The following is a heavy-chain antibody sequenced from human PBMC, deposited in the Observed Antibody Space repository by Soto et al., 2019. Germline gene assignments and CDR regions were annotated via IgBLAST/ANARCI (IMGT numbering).Heavy chain of an antibody. CDR1: GFSFSSYW. Sequence: EVQLVESGGGLVQPGGSLRLSCAASGFSFSSYWMSWVRQAPGKGLEWVANIKQDGSEKYYVDSVKGRFTISRDNAKNSLYLHMNRLRAEDTAMFYCAAAAVTYYYYGMDVWGQGTTVTVSS. V-gene: IGHV3-7*01. J-gene: IGHJ6*02. CDR3: AAAAVTYYYYGMDV. CDR2: IKQDGSEK. D-gene: IGHD4-4*01.